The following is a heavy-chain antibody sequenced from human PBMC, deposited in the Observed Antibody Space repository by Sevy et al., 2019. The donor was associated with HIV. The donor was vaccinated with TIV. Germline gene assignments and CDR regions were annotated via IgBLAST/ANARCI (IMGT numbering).Heavy chain of an antibody. CDR2: IYYSETT. CDR3: ARAAAGLYYFDY. CDR1: GDSISNYY. Sequence: LSLTCTVSGDSISNYYWTWIRQPPGKGLEWIGYIYYSETTNYNPYNPSLKGRVTISLDTSKNRFSLNLSSVTTADTAVYYCARAAAGLYYFDYWGQGTLVTVSS. J-gene: IGHJ4*02. D-gene: IGHD6-13*01. V-gene: IGHV4-59*01.